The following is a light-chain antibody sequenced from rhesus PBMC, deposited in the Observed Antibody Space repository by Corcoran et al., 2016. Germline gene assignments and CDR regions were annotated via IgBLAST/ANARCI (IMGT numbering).Light chain of an antibody. V-gene: IGKV1-69*02. Sequence: DIQMTQSPSSLSASVGDKVTITCRASQGISSWLAWYQQKPGKAPKPLIYDASSLETGVPSEFSGSGSETDYTLTISGLQPEDIATYYCQQYSKSPPTFGGGTKVEIQ. J-gene: IGKJ4*01. CDR2: DAS. CDR3: QQYSKSPPT. CDR1: QGISSW.